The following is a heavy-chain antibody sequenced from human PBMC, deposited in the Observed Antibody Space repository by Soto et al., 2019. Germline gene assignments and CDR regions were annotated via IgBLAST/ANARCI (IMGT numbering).Heavy chain of an antibody. J-gene: IGHJ6*02. V-gene: IGHV3-30*18. CDR2: ISYDGSNK. CDR1: GFTFSSYG. D-gene: IGHD6-13*01. CDR3: AKASPKYSSSCYGMDV. Sequence: GGSLRLSCAASGFTFSSYGMHWVRQAPGKGLEWVAVISYDGSNKYYADSVKGRFTISRDNSKNTLYLQMNSLRAEDTAVYYCAKASPKYSSSCYGMDVWGQGTTVTVSS.